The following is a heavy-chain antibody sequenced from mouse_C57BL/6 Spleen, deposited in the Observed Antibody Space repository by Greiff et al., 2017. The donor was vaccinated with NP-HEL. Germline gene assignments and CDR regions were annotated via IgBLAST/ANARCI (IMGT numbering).Heavy chain of an antibody. Sequence: VQLQQSGAELVRPGTSVKLSCKASGYTFTSYWMHWVKQRPGQGLEWIGVIDPSDSYTNYNQKFKGKATLTVDTSSSTAYMQLSSLTSEDSAVYYCARSRTVVDYWGKGTTLTVSS. J-gene: IGHJ2*01. CDR2: IDPSDSYT. D-gene: IGHD1-1*01. CDR3: ARSRTVVDY. CDR1: GYTFTSYW. V-gene: IGHV1-59*01.